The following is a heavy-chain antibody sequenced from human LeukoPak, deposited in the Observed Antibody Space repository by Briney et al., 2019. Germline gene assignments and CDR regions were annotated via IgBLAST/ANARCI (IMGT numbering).Heavy chain of an antibody. CDR1: GYSFRSHS. D-gene: IGHD2-15*01. CDR3: ARDVAAAASHLDY. V-gene: IGHV3-21*01. J-gene: IGHJ4*02. Sequence: GGSLRLSCAGSGYSFRSHSMNWVRQAPGKGLEWVSSISSISHYIYYADSVKGRFTISRDNAKNSLYLQMDSLRAEDTGLYYCARDVAAAASHLDYWGQGTLVTVSS. CDR2: ISSISHYI.